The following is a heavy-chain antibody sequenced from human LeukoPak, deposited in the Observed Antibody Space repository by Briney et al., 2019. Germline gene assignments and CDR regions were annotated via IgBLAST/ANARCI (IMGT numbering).Heavy chain of an antibody. V-gene: IGHV3-30*18. CDR1: GFTFGHFG. CDR3: AKDQWWGPIPEIRGRRAIEGYYFGMDV. J-gene: IGHJ6*02. Sequence: PGGSLRLSCAASGFTFGHFGMHWVRQAPGKGLEWVAGIRSDVNEKYYPDSVKGRFTISRDNSKNTLYLQMNSLRGEHTALYYCAKDQWWGPIPEIRGRRAIEGYYFGMDVWGQGTPVTVSS. D-gene: IGHD2-15*01. CDR2: IRSDVNEK.